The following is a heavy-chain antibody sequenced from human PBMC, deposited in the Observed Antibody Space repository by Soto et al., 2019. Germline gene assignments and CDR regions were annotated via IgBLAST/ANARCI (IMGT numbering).Heavy chain of an antibody. CDR3: ARNSEHFDY. Sequence: GGSLRLSCAASGFALSDYYMSWIRQAPGKGLEWVSYISSSGRTIYYADSVRGRFTISRDNAENSLHLQMDSLRAEDTALYYCARNSEHFDYWGQGTLVTVSS. J-gene: IGHJ4*02. V-gene: IGHV3-11*01. CDR2: ISSSGRTI. D-gene: IGHD6-13*01. CDR1: GFALSDYY.